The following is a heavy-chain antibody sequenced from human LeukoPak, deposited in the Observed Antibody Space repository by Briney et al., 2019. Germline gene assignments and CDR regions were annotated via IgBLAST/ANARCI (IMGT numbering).Heavy chain of an antibody. J-gene: IGHJ4*02. V-gene: IGHV4-34*01. CDR1: GGSFSGYY. CDR3: ARGPDCGGDCYPSY. CDR2: INHSGST. Sequence: SETLPLTCAVYGGSFSGYYWSWIRQPPGKGLEWIGEINHSGSTNYNPSLKSRVTISVDTSKNQFSLKLSSVTAADTAVYYCARGPDCGGDCYPSYWGQGTLVTVSS. D-gene: IGHD2-21*02.